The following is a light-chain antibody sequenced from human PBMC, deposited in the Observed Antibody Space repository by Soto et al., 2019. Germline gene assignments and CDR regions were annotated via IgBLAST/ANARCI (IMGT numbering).Light chain of an antibody. J-gene: IGKJ5*01. Sequence: DIQMTQSPSSLSASVGDRVTITCLASQGIRNDLGWYQKKPGKAPKLLIYAASTLQSGAPSRFSGSGYGTEFTLTISSLQPDDFASYYCQKLHNFPLTFGQGTRLEI. CDR2: AAS. CDR1: QGIRND. CDR3: QKLHNFPLT. V-gene: IGKV1-17*01.